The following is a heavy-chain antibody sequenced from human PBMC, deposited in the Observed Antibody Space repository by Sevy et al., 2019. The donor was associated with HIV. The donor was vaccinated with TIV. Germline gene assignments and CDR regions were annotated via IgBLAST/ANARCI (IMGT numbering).Heavy chain of an antibody. Sequence: GGSLRLSCAASGFTFSDYYMSWIRQAPGKGLEWVSYISSSGSTIYYADSVKGRFTISRDNAKNSLYLQMNSLRAEGTGVDYLAGPLSNCGGDWFYEGGDDYYGMDVWGQGTTVTVSS. J-gene: IGHJ6*02. CDR1: GFTFSDYY. CDR2: ISSSGSTI. D-gene: IGHD2-21*02. CDR3: AGPLSNCGGDWFYEGGDDYYGMDV. V-gene: IGHV3-11*01.